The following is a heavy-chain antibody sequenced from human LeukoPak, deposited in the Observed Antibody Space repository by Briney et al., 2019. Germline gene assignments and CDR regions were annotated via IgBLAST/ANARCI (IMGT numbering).Heavy chain of an antibody. J-gene: IGHJ6*02. CDR2: INPSGLST. CDR3: AAAAYDSSGYYYYYGMDV. Sequence: ASVKVSCKASGNTISDSYMHWVRQAPGQGLEWMGIINPSGLSTSYAQKFQGRVTMTRDMSTSTAYMELSSLRSEDTAVYYCAAAAYDSSGYYYYYGMDVWGQGTTVTVSS. D-gene: IGHD3-22*01. CDR1: GNTISDSY. V-gene: IGHV1-46*01.